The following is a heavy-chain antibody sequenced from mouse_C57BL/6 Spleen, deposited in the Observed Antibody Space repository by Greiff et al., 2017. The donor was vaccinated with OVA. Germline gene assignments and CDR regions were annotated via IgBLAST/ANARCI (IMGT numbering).Heavy chain of an antibody. J-gene: IGHJ4*01. CDR2: ISDGGSYT. V-gene: IGHV5-4*03. D-gene: IGHD2-5*01. CDR3: ARALSNYNAMDY. CDR1: GFTFSSYA. Sequence: DVKLQESGGGLVKPGGSLKLSCAASGFTFSSYAMSWVRQTPEKRLEWVATISDGGSYTYYPDNVKGRFTISRDNAKNNLYLQMSHLKSEDTAMYYCARALSNYNAMDYWGQGTSVTVSS.